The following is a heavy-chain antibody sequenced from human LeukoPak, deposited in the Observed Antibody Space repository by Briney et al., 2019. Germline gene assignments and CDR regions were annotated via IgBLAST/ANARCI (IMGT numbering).Heavy chain of an antibody. CDR1: GFTFSTYA. D-gene: IGHD7-27*01. Sequence: PGRSLRLSCAASGFTFSTYAMHWVRQAPGKGLEWVAFISYDGTNKYCADSVKGRFTISRDNSKNTLYLQMNSLRAEDTALYYCAREILTGYAFDIWGQGTMVTVPS. V-gene: IGHV3-30-3*01. J-gene: IGHJ3*02. CDR3: AREILTGYAFDI. CDR2: ISYDGTNK.